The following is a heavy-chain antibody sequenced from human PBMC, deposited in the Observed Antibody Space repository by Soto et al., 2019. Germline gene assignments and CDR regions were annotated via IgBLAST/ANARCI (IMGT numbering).Heavy chain of an antibody. CDR2: INHSGST. V-gene: IGHV4-34*01. D-gene: IGHD3-9*01. CDR1: GGSFSGYY. CDR3: ARIPPYYDILTGYYYYYGMDV. Sequence: ETLSLTCAVYGGSFSGYYWSWIRQPPGKGLEWIGEINHSGSTNYNPSLKSRVTISVDTSKNQFSLKLSSVTAADTAVYYCARIPPYYDILTGYYYYYGMDVWGQGTTVTVSS. J-gene: IGHJ6*02.